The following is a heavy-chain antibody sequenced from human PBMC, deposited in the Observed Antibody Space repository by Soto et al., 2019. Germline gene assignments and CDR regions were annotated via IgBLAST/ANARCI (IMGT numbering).Heavy chain of an antibody. CDR3: AKSVATGNDYYYYYIDV. V-gene: IGHV3-9*01. J-gene: IGHJ6*03. D-gene: IGHD5-12*01. CDR2: ISWNSGSV. CDR1: GFTFDDYA. Sequence: EVQLVESGGGLVQPGRSLRLSCAASGFTFDDYAMHWVRQGPGKGLEWVSSISWNSGSVGYADSVKGRFTISRDNAKNYLYLQMNSLRAEDTALYYCAKSVATGNDYYYYYIDVWGKGTTVTVSS.